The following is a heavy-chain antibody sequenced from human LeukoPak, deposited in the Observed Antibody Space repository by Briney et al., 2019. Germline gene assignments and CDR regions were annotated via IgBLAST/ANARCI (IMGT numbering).Heavy chain of an antibody. J-gene: IGHJ5*02. V-gene: IGHV4-34*01. Sequence: PSETLSLTCAVHGGSFSGYYWSWIRQPPGKGLKWIGEINHSGSTNYNPSLKSRVTISVDTSKNQFSLKLSSVTAADTAVYYCARRERDYYDSSGYTRAWFDPWGQGTLVTVSS. D-gene: IGHD3-22*01. CDR3: ARRERDYYDSSGYTRAWFDP. CDR1: GGSFSGYY. CDR2: INHSGST.